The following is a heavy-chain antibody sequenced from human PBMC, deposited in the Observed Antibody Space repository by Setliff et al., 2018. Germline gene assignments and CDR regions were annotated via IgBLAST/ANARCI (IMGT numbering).Heavy chain of an antibody. CDR3: ARSRSNFWSGYFNWFDP. Sequence: PGESLKISCKGSGYSLTSYWIGWVRQMPGKGLEWMGIIYPGDSDTRYSPSFQGQVTISADKSISTAYLQWGSLKASDTAMYYCARSRSNFWSGYFNWFDPWGQGTLVTVSS. D-gene: IGHD3-3*01. V-gene: IGHV5-51*01. J-gene: IGHJ5*02. CDR1: GYSLTSYW. CDR2: IYPGDSDT.